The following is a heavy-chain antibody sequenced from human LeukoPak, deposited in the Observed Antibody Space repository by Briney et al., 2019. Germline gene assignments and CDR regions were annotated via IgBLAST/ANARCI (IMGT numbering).Heavy chain of an antibody. Sequence: GGSLRLSCAASGFTFKNYGMHWVRQAPGKGLEWVAVVWYDGTYEYYEDSVKGRFTISSDNSKKTLFLQMNSLRAEDTAVYFCAKRGVVIRVILVGFHKEAYYFESWGQGALVTVSS. J-gene: IGHJ4*02. CDR1: GFTFKNYG. CDR2: VWYDGTYE. V-gene: IGHV3-33*03. CDR3: AKRGVVIRVILVGFHKEAYYFES. D-gene: IGHD3/OR15-3a*01.